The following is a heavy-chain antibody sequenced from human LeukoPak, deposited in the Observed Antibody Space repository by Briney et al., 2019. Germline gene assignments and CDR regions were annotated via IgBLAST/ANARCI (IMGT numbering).Heavy chain of an antibody. J-gene: IGHJ4*02. CDR1: GYTFTSYD. V-gene: IGHV1-8*03. Sequence: PGASVKVSCKASGYTFTSYDINWVRQATGQVLEWMGGMNPNSGNTGYAQKFQGRVTITRNTSISTAYMELSSLRSEDTAVYYCARGLTYSGSDSFMDWGQGTLLTVSS. CDR2: MNPNSGNT. D-gene: IGHD5-12*01. CDR3: ARGLTYSGSDSFMD.